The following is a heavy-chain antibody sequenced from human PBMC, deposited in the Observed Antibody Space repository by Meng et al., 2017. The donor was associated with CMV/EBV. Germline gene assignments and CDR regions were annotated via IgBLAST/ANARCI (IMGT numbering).Heavy chain of an antibody. CDR3: ARIHSNYGPYGMDV. V-gene: IGHV2-70*20. CDR2: IDWDADK. Sequence: SGPTLVKPTQTLTLTCTFSGFSLSTSGMCVSWVRQPPGKALEWLALIDWDADKYYSTSLKTRLTISKDTSKNQVVLTMTNMDPVDTATYYCARIHSNYGPYGMDVWGQGTTVTVSS. D-gene: IGHD4-11*01. J-gene: IGHJ6*02. CDR1: GFSLSTSGMC.